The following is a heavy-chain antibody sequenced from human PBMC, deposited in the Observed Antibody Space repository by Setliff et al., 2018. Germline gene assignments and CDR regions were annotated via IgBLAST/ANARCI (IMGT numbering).Heavy chain of an antibody. J-gene: IGHJ3*02. V-gene: IGHV4-59*12. CDR2: IYYSGST. CDR3: ARVARVVLSRNAFDI. D-gene: IGHD2-2*01. CDR1: GGSISSYY. Sequence: SETLSLTCTVSGGSISSYYWSWIRQPPGKRLEWIGYIYYSGSTYYNPSLKNRVTISVDTSKNQFSLKLSSVTAADTAVYYCARVARVVLSRNAFDIWGQGTMVTVSS.